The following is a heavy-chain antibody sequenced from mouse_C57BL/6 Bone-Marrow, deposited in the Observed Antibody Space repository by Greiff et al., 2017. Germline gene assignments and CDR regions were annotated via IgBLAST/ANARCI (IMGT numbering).Heavy chain of an antibody. D-gene: IGHD1-1*01. Sequence: QVQLQQPGAELVKPGASVKMSCKASGYTFTSYWITWVKQRPGQGLEWIGDIYPGSGSTNYNEKFKSKATLTVDTSSSTAYMQLSSLTSEDSAVYYCARKIYSGSSPDYWGQGTPLTVSS. J-gene: IGHJ2*01. CDR2: IYPGSGST. V-gene: IGHV1-55*01. CDR3: ARKIYSGSSPDY. CDR1: GYTFTSYW.